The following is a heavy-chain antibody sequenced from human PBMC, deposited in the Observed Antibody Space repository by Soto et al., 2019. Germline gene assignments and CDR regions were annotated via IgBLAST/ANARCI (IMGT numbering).Heavy chain of an antibody. CDR1: GYSIAYYW. CDR3: ARQICDSDTGPSVHYYFDS. CDR2: MDASVSKT. V-gene: IGHV5-10-1*01. D-gene: IGHD5-18*01. Sequence: GESLKISCKGSGYSIAYYWITWVRQKPGKGLEGLGWMDASVSKTYYAASVRGHEASAVTTSITTVCLQWIGLSALDTAVYYGARQICDSDTGPSVHYYFDSWGQGTPVTVSS. J-gene: IGHJ4*02.